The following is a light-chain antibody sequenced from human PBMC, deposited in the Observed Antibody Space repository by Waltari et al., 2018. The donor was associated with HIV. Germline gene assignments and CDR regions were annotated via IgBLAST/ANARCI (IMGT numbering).Light chain of an antibody. CDR1: SSDIGYFNY. CDR3: AAYAGNNIVI. J-gene: IGLJ2*01. Sequence: QSALTQPPSASGSPGQSVTVSCTGTSSDIGYFNYVSWYQQHPGKAPKLLIYDVNKRPSGVPHRCSASKSGATASLTVSGLLAKDEADYYCAAYAGNNIVIFGGGTKVTV. V-gene: IGLV2-8*01. CDR2: DVN.